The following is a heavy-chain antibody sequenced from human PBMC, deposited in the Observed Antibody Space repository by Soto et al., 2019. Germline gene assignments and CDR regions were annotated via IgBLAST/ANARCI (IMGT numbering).Heavy chain of an antibody. V-gene: IGHV1-46*03. J-gene: IGHJ3*02. Sequence: GASVKVSCKASGYTFTSYYMHWVRQAPGQGLEWMGIINPSGGSTSYAQKFQGRVTMTRDTSTSTVYMELSSLRSEDTAVYYCARGMGLRYFDWLDAFDIWGQGTMVTVS. CDR3: ARGMGLRYFDWLDAFDI. D-gene: IGHD3-9*01. CDR2: INPSGGST. CDR1: GYTFTSYY.